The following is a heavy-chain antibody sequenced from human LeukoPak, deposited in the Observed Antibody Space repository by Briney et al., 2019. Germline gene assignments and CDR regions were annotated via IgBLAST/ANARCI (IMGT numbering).Heavy chain of an antibody. CDR1: GGSISSGSYY. Sequence: SETLSLTCTVSGGSISSGSYYWSWIRQPAGKGLEWIGRIYTSGSTNYNPTLKSRVTISVDTSKNQFSLKLSSVTAADTAVYYCARGIGRAVAAHFDYWGQGTLVTVSS. V-gene: IGHV4-61*02. J-gene: IGHJ4*02. D-gene: IGHD6-19*01. CDR2: IYTSGST. CDR3: ARGIGRAVAAHFDY.